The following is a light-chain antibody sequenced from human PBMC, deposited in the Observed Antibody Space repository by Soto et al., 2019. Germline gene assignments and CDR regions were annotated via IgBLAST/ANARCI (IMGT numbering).Light chain of an antibody. J-gene: IGLJ3*02. CDR2: DVS. Sequence: QSVRTQPRSVSGSHGQSVTISCTGTSRYVCGYNYVSWYQQHPGKAPKLMIYDVSKRPSGVPDRFSCSKSGNTASLTISGLKPEYEADYYCCSYAGSYTWVFGGGPKVNVL. V-gene: IGLV2-11*01. CDR1: SRYVCGYNY. CDR3: CSYAGSYTWV.